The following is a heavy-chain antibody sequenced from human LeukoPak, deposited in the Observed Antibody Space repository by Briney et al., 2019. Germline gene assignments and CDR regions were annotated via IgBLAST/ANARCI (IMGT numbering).Heavy chain of an antibody. D-gene: IGHD2-2*01. Sequence: GRSLGLSCAASGFTFSSYSMNWVRQAPGKGLEWVSSISSSSSYIYYADSVKGRFTISRDNAKNSLYLQMNSLRAEDTAVYYCARGERGLYCSSTSCYPVLGGQGTLVTVSS. V-gene: IGHV3-21*01. CDR1: GFTFSSYS. CDR2: ISSSSSYI. J-gene: IGHJ4*02. CDR3: ARGERGLYCSSTSCYPVL.